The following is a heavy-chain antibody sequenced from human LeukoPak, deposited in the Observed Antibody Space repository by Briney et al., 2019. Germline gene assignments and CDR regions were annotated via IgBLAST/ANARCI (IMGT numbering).Heavy chain of an antibody. Sequence: GGSLRLSCAASGFTFSSYAMSWVRQDPGKGLEWVSAISGSGGSTYYADSVKGRFTISRDNSKNTLYLQMNSLRAEDAAVYYCAKGRDIVVVPAAHYFDYWGQGTLVTVSS. CDR3: AKGRDIVVVPAAHYFDY. J-gene: IGHJ4*02. V-gene: IGHV3-23*01. CDR1: GFTFSSYA. D-gene: IGHD2-2*01. CDR2: ISGSGGST.